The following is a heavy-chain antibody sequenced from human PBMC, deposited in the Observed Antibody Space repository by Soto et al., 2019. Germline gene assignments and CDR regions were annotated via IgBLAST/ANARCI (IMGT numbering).Heavy chain of an antibody. D-gene: IGHD2-2*01. V-gene: IGHV2-5*02. CDR1: GFSLNTYGVG. CDR3: ARSSPDQGYFYGVDV. J-gene: IGHJ6*02. CDR2: IYWDDDK. Sequence: QITLKESGPALVKPTQTLTLTCTFSGFSLNTYGVGVGWIREPPGKTLEWAAHIYWDDDKRYSPSLKSRLTITKDTSKDQVVLTMTNMDPVDTATYYSARSSPDQGYFYGVDVWGQGTTVTVSS.